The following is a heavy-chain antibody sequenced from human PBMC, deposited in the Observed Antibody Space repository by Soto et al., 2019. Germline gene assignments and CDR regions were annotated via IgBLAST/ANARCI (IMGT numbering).Heavy chain of an antibody. CDR1: GGSISSSSYY. CDR3: ARRVVPAAIDNWFDP. D-gene: IGHD2-2*01. J-gene: IGHJ5*02. Sequence: SETLSLTCTVSGGSISSSSYYWGWIRQPSGKGLEWIGSIYYSGSTYYNPSLKSRVTISVDTSKNQFSLKLSSVTAADTAVYYCARRVVPAAIDNWFDPWGQGTLVTVSS. CDR2: IYYSGST. V-gene: IGHV4-39*01.